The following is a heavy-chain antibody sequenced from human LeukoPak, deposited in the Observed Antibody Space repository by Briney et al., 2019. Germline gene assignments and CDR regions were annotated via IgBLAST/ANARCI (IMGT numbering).Heavy chain of an antibody. D-gene: IGHD3-10*01. V-gene: IGHV4-59*08. CDR3: ARLGTLWFGELSQYYFDY. Sequence: SETLSLTCTVSGGSISSYYWSWIRQPPGKGLEWIGYINYSGSTNYNPSLKSRVTISVDTSKNQFSLKLSSVTAADTAVYYCARLGTLWFGELSQYYFDYWGQGTLVTVSS. CDR1: GGSISSYY. J-gene: IGHJ4*02. CDR2: INYSGST.